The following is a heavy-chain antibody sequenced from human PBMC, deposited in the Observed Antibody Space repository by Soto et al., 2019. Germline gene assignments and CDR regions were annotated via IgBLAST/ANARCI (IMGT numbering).Heavy chain of an antibody. V-gene: IGHV1-18*01. CDR2: IGAYSGDT. D-gene: IGHD4-17*01. CDR3: ARPSGSYGDYAWSLKY. J-gene: IGHJ4*02. Sequence: QVQLVQSGAEVKKPGASVKVSCKASGYPFTGYSVGWVRQAPGQGLEWMGWIGAYSGDTYYAQRFQDRLSMTTDASTSTAYMELRSLRSDDTAVYYCARPSGSYGDYAWSLKYWGQGTLVTVSS. CDR1: GYPFTGYS.